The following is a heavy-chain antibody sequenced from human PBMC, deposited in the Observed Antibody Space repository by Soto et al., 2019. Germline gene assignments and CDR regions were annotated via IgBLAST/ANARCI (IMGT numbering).Heavy chain of an antibody. D-gene: IGHD3-22*01. CDR1: GGSFSGHS. V-gene: IGHV4-34*01. Sequence: QVQLQQWGAGLLKPSETLSLTCAVYGGSFSGHSWTWIRQSPGKGLEWIGDINHSGRVNYSPSLKRRVTISLDTSKNQFSLPPSAVTAADTGMYYCSTRAYDTNGYYRFDAWGQGTLVTVSS. CDR2: INHSGRV. CDR3: STRAYDTNGYYRFDA. J-gene: IGHJ5*01.